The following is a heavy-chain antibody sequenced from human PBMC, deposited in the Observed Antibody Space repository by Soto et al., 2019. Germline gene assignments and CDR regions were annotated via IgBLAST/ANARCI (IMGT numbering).Heavy chain of an antibody. CDR3: ARDRRSYYDYYYYGMDV. V-gene: IGHV1-46*01. CDR1: GYTFTSYY. Sequence: ASVKVSCKASGYTFTSYYMHWVRQAPGQGLEWMGIINPSGGSTSYAQKFQGRVTMTRDTSTSTVYMELSSLRSEDTAVYYCARDRRSYYDYYYYGMDVWGQGTTVTVS. CDR2: INPSGGST. D-gene: IGHD1-26*01. J-gene: IGHJ6*02.